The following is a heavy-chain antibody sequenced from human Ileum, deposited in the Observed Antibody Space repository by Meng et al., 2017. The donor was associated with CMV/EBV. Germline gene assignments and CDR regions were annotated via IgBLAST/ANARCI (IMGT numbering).Heavy chain of an antibody. V-gene: IGHV4-4*07. Sequence: QVHLQESGPVLVKPSETLSLTCTCSGDSITSFYWSWIRQPVGKGLEWIGRIYISGRTNYNPSLKSRVTMSVDTSKNQFSLNLSSVTAADTAVYYCARGRATAFQSLDQDYFDYWGQGTLVTVSS. CDR3: ARGRATAFQSLDQDYFDY. J-gene: IGHJ4*02. CDR2: IYISGRT. D-gene: IGHD5-12*01. CDR1: GDSITSFY.